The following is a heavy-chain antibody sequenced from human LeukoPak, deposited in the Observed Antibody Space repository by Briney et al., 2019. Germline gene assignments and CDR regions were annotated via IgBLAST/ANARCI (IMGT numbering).Heavy chain of an antibody. D-gene: IGHD3-9*01. J-gene: IGHJ3*02. CDR1: GFTFSSYS. V-gene: IGHV3-21*01. Sequence: GGSLRLSCAASGFTFSSYSMNWVCQAPGKGLEWVSSISSSSSYIYYADSVKGRFTISRDNAKNSLYLQMNSLRAEDTAVYYCARDADGLLLRYFDWFPSEGAFDIWGQGTMVTVSS. CDR2: ISSSSSYI. CDR3: ARDADGLLLRYFDWFPSEGAFDI.